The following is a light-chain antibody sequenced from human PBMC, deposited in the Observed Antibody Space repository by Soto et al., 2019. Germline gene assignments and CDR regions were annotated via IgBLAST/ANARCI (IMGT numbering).Light chain of an antibody. V-gene: IGKV1-9*01. Sequence: DVQLTQSPSFLSTSVGDRVTITCRASQGIGSYLAWYQQKPGTAPKFLICLASTLQSGVPSRFSGSGSGTEFNLTISNLQPEDFATYYCQQLNSYPRTFGQGTKVEI. CDR3: QQLNSYPRT. CDR2: LAS. CDR1: QGIGSY. J-gene: IGKJ1*01.